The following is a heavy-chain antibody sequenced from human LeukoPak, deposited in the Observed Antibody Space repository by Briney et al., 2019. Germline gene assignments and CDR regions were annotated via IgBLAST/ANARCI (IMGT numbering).Heavy chain of an antibody. V-gene: IGHV3-21*01. CDR3: ARGRWFDY. CDR2: ISSSSSYI. CDR1: GFTFDDYA. J-gene: IGHJ4*02. Sequence: GGSLRLSCAASGFTFDDYAMHWVRQAPGKGLEWVSSISSSSSYIYYADSVKGRFTISRDNAKNSLYLQMNSLRAEDTAVYYCARGRWFDYWGQGTLVTVSS. D-gene: IGHD4-23*01.